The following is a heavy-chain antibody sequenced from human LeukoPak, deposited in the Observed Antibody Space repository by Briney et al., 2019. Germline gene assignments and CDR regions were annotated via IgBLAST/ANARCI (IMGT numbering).Heavy chain of an antibody. D-gene: IGHD3-22*01. J-gene: IGHJ4*02. CDR1: GGSISSGSYY. V-gene: IGHV4-61*02. CDR2: IYTSGST. CDR3: ARAGYYDSSGYLY. Sequence: SETLSLXCTVSGGSISSGSYYWSWIRQPAGKGQEWIGRIYTSGSTNYNPSLKSRVTISVDTSKNQFSLKLSSVTAADTAVYYCARAGYYDSSGYLYWGQGTLVTVSS.